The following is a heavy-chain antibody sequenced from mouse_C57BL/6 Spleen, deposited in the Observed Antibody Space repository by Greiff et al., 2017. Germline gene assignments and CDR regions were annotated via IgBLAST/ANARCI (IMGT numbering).Heavy chain of an antibody. V-gene: IGHV3-6*01. J-gene: IGHJ4*01. CDR1: GYSITSGYY. Sequence: DVKLQESGPGLVKPSQSLSLTRSVTGYSITSGYYWNWIRQFPGNKLEWMGYISYDGSNNYNPSLKNRISITRDTSENQFFLKLNSVTTEDTATYYCAREGDDGYAMDYWGQGTSVTVSS. CDR3: AREGDDGYAMDY. CDR2: ISYDGSN. D-gene: IGHD2-3*01.